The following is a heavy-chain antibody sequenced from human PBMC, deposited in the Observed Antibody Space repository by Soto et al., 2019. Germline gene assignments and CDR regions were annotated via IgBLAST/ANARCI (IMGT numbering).Heavy chain of an antibody. V-gene: IGHV3-21*01. D-gene: IGHD5-12*01. CDR3: ARAEDSGYDLYYYYYMDV. J-gene: IGHJ6*03. Sequence: GGSLRLSCAASGFTFSSYSMNWVRQAPGKGLEWVSSISSSSSYIYYADSVKGRFTISRDNAKNSLYLQMNSLRAEDTAVYYCARAEDSGYDLYYYYYMDVWGKGTTVTVSS. CDR2: ISSSSSYI. CDR1: GFTFSSYS.